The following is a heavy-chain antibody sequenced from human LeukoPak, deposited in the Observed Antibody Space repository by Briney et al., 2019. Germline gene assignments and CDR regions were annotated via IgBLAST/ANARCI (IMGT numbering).Heavy chain of an antibody. V-gene: IGHV3-21*06. CDR3: ATETNGRHYDY. D-gene: IGHD1-14*01. CDR2: IGPTGSDR. Sequence: GGSLRLSCTASGLTFSTSGCNWVRQGPGQGLEWVASIGPTGSDRYHADSIKGRFTISRDNANNFLYLQMNSLRAEDTAVYYCATETNGRHYDYWGQGTLLTVSS. CDR1: GLTFSTSG. J-gene: IGHJ4*02.